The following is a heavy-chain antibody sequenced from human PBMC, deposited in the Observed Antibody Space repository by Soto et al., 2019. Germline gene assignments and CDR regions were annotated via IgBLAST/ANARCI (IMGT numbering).Heavy chain of an antibody. J-gene: IGHJ4*02. D-gene: IGHD3-3*01. V-gene: IGHV3-23*01. Sequence: AGGSLRLSCVASGFTFSTSAMAWVRQAPGKGLEWVSSISANTDNTYYVDSVKGRFTISRDNSRSTLYLQMNSLRAEDTALYYCARIILATGLGYWGQGTLVTVSS. CDR2: ISANTDNT. CDR3: ARIILATGLGY. CDR1: GFTFSTSA.